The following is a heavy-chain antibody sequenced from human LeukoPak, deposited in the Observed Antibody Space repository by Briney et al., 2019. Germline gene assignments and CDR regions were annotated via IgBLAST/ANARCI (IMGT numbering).Heavy chain of an antibody. Sequence: GGSLRLSCAASGFTFSSYWIHWVRQAPGKGLVWVSRINSDGSGTIYADSVKGRFTISRDNAKNTLYLQMNSLRVEDTAVYYRARGGFNHGFDIWGQGTMVTVSS. CDR1: GFTFSSYW. CDR2: INSDGSGT. CDR3: ARGGFNHGFDI. D-gene: IGHD1-14*01. V-gene: IGHV3-74*01. J-gene: IGHJ3*02.